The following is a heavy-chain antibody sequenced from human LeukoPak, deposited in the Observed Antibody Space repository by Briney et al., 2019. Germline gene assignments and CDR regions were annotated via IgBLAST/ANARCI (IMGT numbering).Heavy chain of an antibody. V-gene: IGHV3-30*02. CDR1: GFTFSSYG. CDR2: IRYDGSNK. J-gene: IGHJ6*03. D-gene: IGHD2-15*01. CDR3: ARAGEYCSGGSCYSSSYYYYMDV. Sequence: GGSLRLSCAASGFTFSSYGMHWVRQAPGKGLEWVAFIRYDGSNKYYADSVKGRFTISRDNAKNSLYLQMDSLRAEDTALYHCARAGEYCSGGSCYSSSYYYYMDVWGKGTTVTISS.